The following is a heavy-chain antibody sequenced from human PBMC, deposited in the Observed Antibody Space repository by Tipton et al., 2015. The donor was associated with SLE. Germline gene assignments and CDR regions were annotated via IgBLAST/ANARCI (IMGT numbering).Heavy chain of an antibody. CDR1: GGSISSGDYY. J-gene: IGHJ3*01. Sequence: LRLSCTVSGGSISSGDYYWSWIRQPPGKGLEWIGYIYYSGSTYYNPSLKSRVTISVDTSKNQFSLKLSSVTAADTAVYYCARGGNYYGSGSYYNPWGQGTMVTVSS. V-gene: IGHV4-30-4*01. D-gene: IGHD3-10*01. CDR2: IYYSGST. CDR3: ARGGNYYGSGSYYNP.